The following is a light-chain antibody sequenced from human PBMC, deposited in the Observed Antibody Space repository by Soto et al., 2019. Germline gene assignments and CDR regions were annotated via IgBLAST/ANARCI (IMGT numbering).Light chain of an antibody. CDR1: QSVGNN. CDR2: ATS. Sequence: EIVVTQSPATLSVSTGERATLSCRASQSVGNNFAWYQQKPGQAPRLIIYATSTRATGVPARFIGSGSGTEFTLTISIRQSEDFAVYYCQQYGDWPLTFGGGAKVEIE. V-gene: IGKV3-15*01. J-gene: IGKJ4*01. CDR3: QQYGDWPLT.